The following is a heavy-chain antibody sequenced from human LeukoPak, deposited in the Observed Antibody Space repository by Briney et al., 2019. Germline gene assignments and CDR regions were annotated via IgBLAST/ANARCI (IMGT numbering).Heavy chain of an antibody. CDR3: AREGGVAVAGNYYYGMDV. Sequence: GGSLRLCCAASEFTFSSYAMHWVRQATGKGLEWVAVISYDGSNKYYADSVKGRFTISRDNSKNTLYLQMNSLRAEDTAVYYCAREGGVAVAGNYYYGMDVWGKGTTVTVSS. CDR1: EFTFSSYA. D-gene: IGHD6-13*01. V-gene: IGHV3-30*04. J-gene: IGHJ6*04. CDR2: ISYDGSNK.